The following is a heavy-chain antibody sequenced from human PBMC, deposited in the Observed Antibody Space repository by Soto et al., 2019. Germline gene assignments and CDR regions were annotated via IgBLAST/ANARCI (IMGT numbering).Heavy chain of an antibody. Sequence: QLQLQESGPGLVKPSETLSLTCSVSGDSINSDNYYWGWIRQPPGKVLEWIGSIYYRGNTYYNPSLNTQVTISLDKSKSQFSLKLNSVPAAHSAVYFCASLEGLATITYYFDYWGQGALVTVSS. J-gene: IGHJ4*02. D-gene: IGHD3-9*01. V-gene: IGHV4-39*01. CDR2: IYYRGNT. CDR1: GDSINSDNYY. CDR3: ASLEGLATITYYFDY.